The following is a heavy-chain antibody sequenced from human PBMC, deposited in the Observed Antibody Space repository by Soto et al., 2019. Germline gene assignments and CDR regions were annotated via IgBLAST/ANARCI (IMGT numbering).Heavy chain of an antibody. CDR1: GFTFSSYA. J-gene: IGHJ4*02. CDR2: ISGSGGST. Sequence: PGGSLRLSCAASGFTFSSYAMSWVRQAPGKGLERVSAISGSGGSTYYADSVKGRFTISRDNSKNTLYLQMNSLRAEDTAVYYCAKGSQNVLLWFGENYFDYWGQGTLVTVSS. D-gene: IGHD3-10*01. V-gene: IGHV3-23*01. CDR3: AKGSQNVLLWFGENYFDY.